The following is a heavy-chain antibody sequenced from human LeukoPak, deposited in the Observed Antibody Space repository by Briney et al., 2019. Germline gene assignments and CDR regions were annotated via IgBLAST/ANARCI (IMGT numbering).Heavy chain of an antibody. D-gene: IGHD1-26*01. CDR1: GFTFSSYA. J-gene: IGHJ4*02. Sequence: LPGGSLRLSCAASGFTFSSYAMHWVRQAPGKGLEWVAVISYDGSNKYYADSVKGRFTISRDNSKNTLYLQMNSLRAEDTAVYYCARDLTGWELLPNFDYWGQGTLVTVSS. CDR2: ISYDGSNK. CDR3: ARDLTGWELLPNFDY. V-gene: IGHV3-30-3*01.